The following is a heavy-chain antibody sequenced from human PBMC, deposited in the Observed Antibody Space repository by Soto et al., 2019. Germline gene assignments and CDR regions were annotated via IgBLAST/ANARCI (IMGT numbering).Heavy chain of an antibody. D-gene: IGHD2-15*01. CDR2: IIPIFGTA. J-gene: IGHJ4*02. Sequence: SVKVSCKASGGTFSSYAISWVRQAPGQGLEWMGGIIPIFGTANYAQKFQGRVTITADKSTSTAYMELSSLRSEDTAVYYCARDLGYCSGGTCYPPFDYWGQGTLVTVSS. V-gene: IGHV1-69*06. CDR1: GGTFSSYA. CDR3: ARDLGYCSGGTCYPPFDY.